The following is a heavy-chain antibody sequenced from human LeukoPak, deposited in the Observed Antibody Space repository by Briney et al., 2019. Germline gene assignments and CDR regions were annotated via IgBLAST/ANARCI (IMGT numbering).Heavy chain of an antibody. J-gene: IGHJ4*02. CDR2: IYHSGST. CDR3: AREGRRGSRTEEIVWFDY. V-gene: IGHV4-38-2*02. D-gene: IGHD5/OR15-5a*01. CDR1: GYSISSGYY. Sequence: SETLSLTCTVSGYSISSGYYWGWIRQPPGKGLEWIGSIYHSGSTYYNPSLKSRVTISVDTSKNQFSLKLNSVTAADTAVYYCAREGRRGSRTEEIVWFDYWGQGTLVTVSS.